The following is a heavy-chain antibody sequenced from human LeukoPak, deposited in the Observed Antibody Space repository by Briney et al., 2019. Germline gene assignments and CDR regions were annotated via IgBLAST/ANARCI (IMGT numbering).Heavy chain of an antibody. CDR3: ARDPVDTAALDFDY. D-gene: IGHD5-18*01. V-gene: IGHV3-23*01. J-gene: IGHJ4*02. CDR1: GFTFRSYA. Sequence: GGSLRLSCAASGFTFRSYAMSWVRQAPGKGLEWVSAITDSDSGAYYADSVKGRFTISRDNSKNTLYLQMNSLRAEDTAVYYCARDPVDTAALDFDYWGQGTLVTISS. CDR2: ITDSDSGA.